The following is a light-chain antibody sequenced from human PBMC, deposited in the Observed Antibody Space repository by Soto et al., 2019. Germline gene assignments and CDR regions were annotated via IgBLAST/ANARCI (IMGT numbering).Light chain of an antibody. CDR2: GAS. CDR1: QSVSSRC. J-gene: IGKJ2*01. Sequence: EIVLTQSPGTLSLSPGERATLSCRASQSVSSRCLAWYQQKSGQAPRLPIYGASSRATGIPDRFSGSGSGTDFTLTISGLAPEDFAVYYCQQYGSSYTFGQGTKLEIK. CDR3: QQYGSSYT. V-gene: IGKV3-20*01.